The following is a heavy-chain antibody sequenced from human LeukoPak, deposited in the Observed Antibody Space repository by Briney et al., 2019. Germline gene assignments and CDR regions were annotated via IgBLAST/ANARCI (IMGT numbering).Heavy chain of an antibody. D-gene: IGHD5-12*01. CDR2: ILHDGSNK. V-gene: IGHV3-30*18. CDR3: AKDQYSAEGASDY. CDR1: GFTFSSYG. J-gene: IGHJ4*02. Sequence: GGSLRLSCAASGFTFSSYGMHWDRQAPGKGLEWVAVILHDGSNKYYVDSVKGRFTISRDNSKNTLYLQMNSLRAEDTAVYYCAKDQYSAEGASDYWGQGTLVTVSS.